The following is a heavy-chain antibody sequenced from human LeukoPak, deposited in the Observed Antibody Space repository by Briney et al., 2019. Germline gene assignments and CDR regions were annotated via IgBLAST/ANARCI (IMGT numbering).Heavy chain of an antibody. J-gene: IGHJ4*02. V-gene: IGHV1-2*02. CDR3: ARDLPYGSSDRTPFDY. CDR2: INPNSGGT. Sequence: ASVKVSCKASGYTFIGYYMHWVRQAPGQGLEWMGCINPNSGGTRYAQKFQGRVIMTTDTSTSTAYMELRSLRSDDTAVYYCARDLPYGSSDRTPFDYWGQGTLVTVSS. D-gene: IGHD6-6*01. CDR1: GYTFIGYY.